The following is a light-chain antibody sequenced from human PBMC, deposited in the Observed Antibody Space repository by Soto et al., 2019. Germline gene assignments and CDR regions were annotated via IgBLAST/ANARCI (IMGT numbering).Light chain of an antibody. CDR2: DAS. CDR1: QSVRSY. CDR3: QQRRGGPPHT. V-gene: IGKV3-11*01. Sequence: EVLLTQSPATLSLSPGESATLSCRASQSVRSYLAWYQHKPGQAXRRPTYDASSGAPGIPARFSGSGSGTDFTLPISTLWPEDFAPCFCQQRRGGPPHTFGGGTKVDIK. J-gene: IGKJ4*02.